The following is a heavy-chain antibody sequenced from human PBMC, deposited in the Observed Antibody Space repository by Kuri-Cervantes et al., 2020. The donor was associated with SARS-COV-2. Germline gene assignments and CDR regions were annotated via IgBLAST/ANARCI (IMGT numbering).Heavy chain of an antibody. D-gene: IGHD1/OR15-1a*01. V-gene: IGHV3-23*01. J-gene: IGHJ4*02. Sequence: WGSLRLSCAASGFTFSDSAMNWVRQAPGPGLERVSAISTCCAYTYYADSMKGRFTTSRDNSKNTLYLQMKRLRAEDTAVYYCAKCPRTGVPGTSGEYWGQGTLVTVSS. CDR2: ISTCCAYT. CDR1: GFTFSDSA. CDR3: AKCPRTGVPGTSGEY.